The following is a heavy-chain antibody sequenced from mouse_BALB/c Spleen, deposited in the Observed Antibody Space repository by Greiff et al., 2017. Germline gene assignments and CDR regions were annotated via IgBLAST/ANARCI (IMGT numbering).Heavy chain of an antibody. CDR1: GYTFTSYW. CDR2: IYPGDGDT. Sequence: LQESGAELARPGASVKLSCKASGYTFTSYWMQWVKQRPGQGLEWIGAIYPGDGDTRYTQKFKGKATLTADKSSSTAYMQLSRLASEDSAVYYCARGGYFDYWGQGTTLTVSS. J-gene: IGHJ2*01. CDR3: ARGGYFDY. V-gene: IGHV1-87*01.